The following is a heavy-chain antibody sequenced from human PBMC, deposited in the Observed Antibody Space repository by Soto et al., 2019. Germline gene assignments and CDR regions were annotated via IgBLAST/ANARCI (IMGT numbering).Heavy chain of an antibody. D-gene: IGHD4-17*01. Sequence: GGSLRLSCAASGFTFSNAWMSWVRQAPGKGLEWVGRIKSKTDGGTTDYAAPVKGRFTISRDDSKNTLYLQMNSLKTEDTAVYYCTTALRDYGDYANFDYWGQGTLVTVSS. J-gene: IGHJ4*02. CDR2: IKSKTDGGTT. V-gene: IGHV3-15*01. CDR1: GFTFSNAW. CDR3: TTALRDYGDYANFDY.